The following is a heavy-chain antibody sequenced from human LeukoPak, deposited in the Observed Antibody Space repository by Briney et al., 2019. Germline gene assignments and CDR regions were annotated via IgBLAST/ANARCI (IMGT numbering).Heavy chain of an antibody. CDR3: ASRKLGNDY. J-gene: IGHJ4*02. Sequence: SETLSLTCTVSNSSISSDYYWGWIRQPPGKGLEWIGYIYHTGSTSYSPSLKSRVTISADTSQNQFSLKLSSVTAADTAVYYCASRKLGNDYWGQGTLVTVSS. CDR1: NSSISSDYY. CDR2: IYHTGST. D-gene: IGHD7-27*01. V-gene: IGHV4-38-2*02.